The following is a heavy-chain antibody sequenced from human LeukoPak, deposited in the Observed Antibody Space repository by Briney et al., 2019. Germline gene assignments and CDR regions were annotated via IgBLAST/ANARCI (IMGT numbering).Heavy chain of an antibody. Sequence: GGSLRLSCTASGFTFSNFWMGWVRQAPGKGLEWVANIKQDETEKFYLGSVKGRFTISRDNAKNSLYLQMNSLRVEDTALYYCARPLQENDYGDYGDGDYFDYWGQGTLVTVSS. CDR1: GFTFSNFW. CDR3: ARPLQENDYGDYGDGDYFDY. CDR2: IKQDETEK. V-gene: IGHV3-7*03. J-gene: IGHJ4*02. D-gene: IGHD4-17*01.